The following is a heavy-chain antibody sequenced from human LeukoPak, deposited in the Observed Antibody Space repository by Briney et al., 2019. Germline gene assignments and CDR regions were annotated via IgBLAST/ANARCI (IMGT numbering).Heavy chain of an antibody. CDR3: ARSEGYAFDP. CDR1: GGSFSNGDYY. CDR2: IYYSGST. J-gene: IGHJ5*02. Sequence: SQTLSLTCIVFGGSFSNGDYYWSWIRQPPGKGLEWIGYIYYSGSTFYNPSLKSRVTISLDTSKSQFSLKLSSVTAADTAVYYCARSEGYAFDPWAREPWSPSPQ. D-gene: IGHD2-15*01. V-gene: IGHV4-30-4*01.